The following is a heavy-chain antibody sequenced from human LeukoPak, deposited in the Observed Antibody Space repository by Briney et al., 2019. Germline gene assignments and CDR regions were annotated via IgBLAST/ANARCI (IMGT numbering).Heavy chain of an antibody. CDR3: ARYREELRFLEQYNWFDP. Sequence: SQTLSLTCTVSGGSISSGDYYWSWIRQPPGTGLEWIGYIYYSGSTYYNPSLKSRVTISVDTSKNQFSLKLSSVTAADTAVYYCARYREELRFLEQYNWFDPWGQGTLVTVSS. J-gene: IGHJ5*02. CDR1: GGSISSGDYY. V-gene: IGHV4-30-4*08. D-gene: IGHD3-3*01. CDR2: IYYSGST.